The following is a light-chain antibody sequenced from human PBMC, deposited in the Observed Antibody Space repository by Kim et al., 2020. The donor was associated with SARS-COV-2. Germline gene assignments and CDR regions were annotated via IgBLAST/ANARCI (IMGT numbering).Light chain of an antibody. CDR1: SGHSSYA. CDR2: LNSDGSH. V-gene: IGLV4-69*01. CDR3: QTWGTGIHWV. Sequence: VMLTCTLSSGHSSYAIAWHQQQPEKGPRYLMKLNSDGSHSKGNGIPDRFSGSSSGAERYLAISSLQSEDEADYYCQTWGTGIHWVFGGGTQLTVL. J-gene: IGLJ3*02.